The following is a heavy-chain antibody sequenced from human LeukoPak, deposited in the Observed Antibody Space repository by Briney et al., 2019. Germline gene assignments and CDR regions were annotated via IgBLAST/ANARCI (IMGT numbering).Heavy chain of an antibody. J-gene: IGHJ5*02. Sequence: GESLKISCKGSGYSFTSHWIGWVRQMPGKGLEWRGIIYPGDSDTRYSPSFQGQVTISADKSISTAYLQWSSLKASDTAMYYCARQALWFGELSLDPWGQGTLVTVSS. V-gene: IGHV5-51*01. D-gene: IGHD3-10*01. CDR2: IYPGDSDT. CDR3: ARQALWFGELSLDP. CDR1: GYSFTSHW.